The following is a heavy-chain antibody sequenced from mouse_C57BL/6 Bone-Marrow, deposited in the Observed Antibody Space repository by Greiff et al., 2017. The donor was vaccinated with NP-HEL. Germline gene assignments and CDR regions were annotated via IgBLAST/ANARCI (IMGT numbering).Heavy chain of an antibody. CDR3: ARERAFTTVVATEAMDY. CDR2: ISDGGSYT. V-gene: IGHV5-4*01. D-gene: IGHD1-1*01. CDR1: GFTFSSYA. J-gene: IGHJ4*01. Sequence: DVMLVESGGGLVKPGGSLKLSCAASGFTFSSYAMSWVRQTPEKRLEWVATISDGGSYTYYPDNVKGRFTISRDNAKNNLYLQMSHLKSEDTAMYYCARERAFTTVVATEAMDYWGQGTSVTVSS.